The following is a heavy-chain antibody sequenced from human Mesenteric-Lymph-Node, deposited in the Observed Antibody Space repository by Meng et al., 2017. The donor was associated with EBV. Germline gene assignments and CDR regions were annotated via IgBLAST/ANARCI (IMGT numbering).Heavy chain of an antibody. CDR2: IAAYNYKT. Sequence: QVQLEQSGVEVKEPGASVKGSCKGSGYTFTSYGINWLRQAPGQGLEWMGWIAAYNYKTYYAQKFQDRVTMTIDPSSNTGYMEIRSLRSDDTAVYYCARGLDGDYFYPRPIDYWGQGTLVTVSS. V-gene: IGHV1-18*01. D-gene: IGHD4-17*01. CDR3: ARGLDGDYFYPRPIDY. CDR1: GYTFTSYG. J-gene: IGHJ4*02.